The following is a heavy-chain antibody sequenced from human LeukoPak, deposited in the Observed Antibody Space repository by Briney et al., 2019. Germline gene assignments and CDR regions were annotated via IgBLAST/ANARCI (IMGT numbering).Heavy chain of an antibody. CDR2: IIPILGIA. Sequence: SVKVSCKASGGTFSSYTISWVRQAPGQGLEWMGRIIPILGIANYAQKFEGRVTVTADKSTSTAYMELSSLRSEDTAVYYCARVRYYDFWSGSSGYYMDVWGKGTTVTVSS. J-gene: IGHJ6*03. CDR1: GGTFSSYT. CDR3: ARVRYYDFWSGSSGYYMDV. D-gene: IGHD3-3*01. V-gene: IGHV1-69*02.